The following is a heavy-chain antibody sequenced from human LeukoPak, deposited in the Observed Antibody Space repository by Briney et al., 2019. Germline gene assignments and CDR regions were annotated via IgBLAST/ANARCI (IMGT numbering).Heavy chain of an antibody. J-gene: IGHJ4*02. CDR2: IYYSGST. D-gene: IGHD6-19*01. Sequence: PSETLSLTCTVSGGSISSSSYYWGWIRQPPGKGLEWIGSIYYSGSTYYNPSLKSRVTISVDTSKNQFSLKLSSVTAADTAVYYCARQVAVADIAYWGQGTLVTVSS. CDR1: GGSISSSSYY. V-gene: IGHV4-39*01. CDR3: ARQVAVADIAY.